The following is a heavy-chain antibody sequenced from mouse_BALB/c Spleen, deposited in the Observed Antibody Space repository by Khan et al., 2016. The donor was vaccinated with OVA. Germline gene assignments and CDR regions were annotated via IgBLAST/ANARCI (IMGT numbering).Heavy chain of an antibody. CDR2: IWSAGST. V-gene: IGHV2-2*02. J-gene: IGHJ3*01. CDR3: ARRGYDYGRGALFAY. CDR1: GFSLPNYS. Sequence: QVQLKQLGPGLVQPSQSLSITCTVSGFSLPNYSVHWVRQSPGKGLEWLGVIWSAGSTDYNEAFISRLTISKDNSRSQVFFKMNNLQPNDTARYYCARRGYDYGRGALFAYWGQGTLVTVSA. D-gene: IGHD2-4*01.